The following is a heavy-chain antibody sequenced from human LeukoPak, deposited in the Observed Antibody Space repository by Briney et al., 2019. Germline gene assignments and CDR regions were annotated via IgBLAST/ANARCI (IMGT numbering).Heavy chain of an antibody. J-gene: IGHJ4*02. V-gene: IGHV3-20*04. CDR3: AREEGPYFDC. CDR1: GFTFHDHG. Sequence: PGGSLRLSCAASGFTFHDHGMSWVGQVPGKGLEWVSALNWNGDNTGYADSVKGRFTISRDNAKKSLYLKMNSLTAEDTAYYYCAREEGPYFDCWGQGTLVTVSS. CDR2: LNWNGDNT.